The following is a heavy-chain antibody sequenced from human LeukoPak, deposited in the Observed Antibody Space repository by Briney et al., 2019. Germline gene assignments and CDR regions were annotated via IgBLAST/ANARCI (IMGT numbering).Heavy chain of an antibody. D-gene: IGHD6-6*01. CDR1: GFTFSSSA. CDR2: ISSSSSYI. V-gene: IGHV3-21*01. Sequence: PGGSLRLSCAASGFTFSSSAFSWVRQAPGKGLEWVSSISSSSSYIYYADSVKGRFTISRDNAKNSLYLQMNSLRAEDTAVYYCAGDLEYSSSARLDYWGQGTLVTVSS. CDR3: AGDLEYSSSARLDY. J-gene: IGHJ4*02.